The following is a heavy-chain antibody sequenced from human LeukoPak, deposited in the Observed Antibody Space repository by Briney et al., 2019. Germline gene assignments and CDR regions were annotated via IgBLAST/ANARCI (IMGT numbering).Heavy chain of an antibody. J-gene: IGHJ4*02. V-gene: IGHV4-59*01. CDR1: GGSISSYY. CDR2: IYYSGST. Sequence: SETLSLTCTVSGGSISSYYWSWVRQPPGKGLEWGGYIYYSGSTKYNTSLKRGVTISVETSKKQFSLKLSSVTAADTAEYYCARCGRRYSYWGQGTLVTVSS. CDR3: ARCGRRYSY. D-gene: IGHD5-18*01.